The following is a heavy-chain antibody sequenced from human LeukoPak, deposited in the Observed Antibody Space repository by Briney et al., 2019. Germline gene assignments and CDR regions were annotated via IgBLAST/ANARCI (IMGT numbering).Heavy chain of an antibody. J-gene: IGHJ4*02. D-gene: IGHD3-16*02. CDR1: GFTFSSYG. V-gene: IGHV3-30*03. Sequence: PGRSLRLSCAASGFTFSSYGMHWVRQAPGKGLEWVAVISYDGSNKYYADSVKGRFTISRDNSKNTLYLQMNSLRAEDTAVYYCARARLRLGELSADIDYWGQGTLVTVSS. CDR2: ISYDGSNK. CDR3: ARARLRLGELSADIDY.